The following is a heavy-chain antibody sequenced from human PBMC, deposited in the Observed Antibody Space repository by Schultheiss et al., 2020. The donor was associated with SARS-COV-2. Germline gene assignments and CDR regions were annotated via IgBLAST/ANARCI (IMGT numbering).Heavy chain of an antibody. J-gene: IGHJ6*03. V-gene: IGHV4-59*01. D-gene: IGHD6-13*01. Sequence: SETLSLTCAVYGGSFSSYYWSWIRQPPGKGLEWIGYIYYSGSTNYNPSLKSRVTISVDTSKNQFSLKLSSVTAADTAVYYCARLGASWSQYYMDVWGKGTTATVSS. CDR3: ARLGASWSQYYMDV. CDR1: GGSFSSYY. CDR2: IYYSGST.